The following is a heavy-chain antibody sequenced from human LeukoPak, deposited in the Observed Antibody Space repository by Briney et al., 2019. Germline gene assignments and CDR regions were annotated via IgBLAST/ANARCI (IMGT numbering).Heavy chain of an antibody. CDR1: GFTFSNYW. CDR2: IKEDGSDK. J-gene: IGHJ4*02. V-gene: IGHV3-7*01. D-gene: IGHD6-19*01. CDR3: SRDSGWYPVDY. Sequence: GGSLRLSCAASGFTFSNYWMTWVRQAPGKGLEWVANIKEDGSDKNYVDSVKGRFIISRDNAKNSLYLQMNSLRAEDTVMYFCSRDSGWYPVDYWGQGTLVTVSS.